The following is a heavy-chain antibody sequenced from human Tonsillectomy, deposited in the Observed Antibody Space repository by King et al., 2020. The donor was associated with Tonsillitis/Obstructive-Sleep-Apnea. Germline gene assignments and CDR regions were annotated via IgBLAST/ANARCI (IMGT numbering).Heavy chain of an antibody. J-gene: IGHJ5*02. D-gene: IGHD1-26*01. V-gene: IGHV2-5*02. Sequence: ITLQESGLTLVKPTQTLTLTCTFSGFSLSTSGVGVGWIRQPPGKALEWLALIYWDDDKRYSPSLKSRLTITKDTSKNQVVLTMTNMDPVDTDTCFCAHTPYNRSWENWFDPWGQGTLVTVSS. CDR2: IYWDDDK. CDR1: GFSLSTSGVG. CDR3: AHTPYNRSWENWFDP.